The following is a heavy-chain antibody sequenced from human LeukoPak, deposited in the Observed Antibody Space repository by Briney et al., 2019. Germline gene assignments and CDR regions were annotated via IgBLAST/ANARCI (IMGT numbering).Heavy chain of an antibody. D-gene: IGHD1-26*01. Sequence: AAALRPSSAGPRMPVRYEWRHWVRPGPGKGMVWVSRFYSDGRRTNYADSVKGRFTISGDNGKNTQYLQMKSLSAEDTAVYYCARSGRGGSFDIWGQGTMVTVSS. CDR1: RMPVRYEW. CDR2: FYSDGRRT. J-gene: IGHJ3*02. CDR3: ARSGRGGSFDI. V-gene: IGHV3-74*01.